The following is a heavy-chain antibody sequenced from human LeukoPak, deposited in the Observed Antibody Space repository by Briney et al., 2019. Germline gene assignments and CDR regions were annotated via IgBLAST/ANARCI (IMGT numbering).Heavy chain of an antibody. CDR1: GFTFSSYA. J-gene: IGHJ4*02. CDR3: ARGSQQPVDSADY. CDR2: ISYDGSNK. D-gene: IGHD6-13*01. Sequence: GGSLRLSCAASGFTFSSYAMHWVRQAPGKGLEWVAVISYDGSNKYYADSVKGRFTISRDNSKNTLYLQMNSLRAEDTAVYYCARGSQQPVDSADYWGQGTLVTVSS. V-gene: IGHV3-30*04.